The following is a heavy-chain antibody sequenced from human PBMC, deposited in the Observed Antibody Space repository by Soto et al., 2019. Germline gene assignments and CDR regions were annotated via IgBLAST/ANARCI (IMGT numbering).Heavy chain of an antibody. Sequence: EVQLVESGGGLVKPGGSLRLSCAASGFTFSSYSMNWVRQAPGKGLEWVSSISSSSSYIYYADSVKGRFTISRDNAKNSLYLQMNSLRAEDTAMYYCARETIAVAGANDYWAQGTLVTVSS. CDR2: ISSSSSYI. CDR3: ARETIAVAGANDY. CDR1: GFTFSSYS. V-gene: IGHV3-21*01. D-gene: IGHD6-19*01. J-gene: IGHJ4*02.